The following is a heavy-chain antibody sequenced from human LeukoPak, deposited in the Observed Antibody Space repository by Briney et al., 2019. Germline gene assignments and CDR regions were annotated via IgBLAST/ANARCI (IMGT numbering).Heavy chain of an antibody. V-gene: IGHV4-61*05. CDR2: IYYSGST. J-gene: IGHJ6*02. CDR3: ARLQVYNYGMDV. CDR1: GGSISSSSYY. Sequence: PSETLSLTCTVSGGSISSSSYYWGWIRQPPGKGLEWIGYIYYSGSTNYNPSLKSRVTISVDTSKNQFSLKLSSVTAADTAVYYCARLQVYNYGMDVWGQGTTVTVSS.